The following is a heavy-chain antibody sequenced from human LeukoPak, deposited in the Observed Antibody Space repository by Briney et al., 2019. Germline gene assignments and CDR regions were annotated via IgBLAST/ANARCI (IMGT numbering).Heavy chain of an antibody. D-gene: IGHD6-19*01. J-gene: IGHJ4*02. Sequence: GGSLRLSCAASGFTFTSYAMTWVRQAPGKGLEWVSAISGSDGSTYYADSVKGRFTISRDFSKNTLYLQMNSLRAEDTAVYHCAKLSIAGLYSSGWSHDYWGQGTLVTVSS. CDR2: ISGSDGST. CDR3: AKLSIAGLYSSGWSHDY. V-gene: IGHV3-23*01. CDR1: GFTFTSYA.